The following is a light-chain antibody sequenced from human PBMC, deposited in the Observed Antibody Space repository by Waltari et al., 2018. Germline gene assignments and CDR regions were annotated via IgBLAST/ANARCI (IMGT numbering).Light chain of an antibody. CDR3: MFWPSSVWV. CDR1: SDINVGDFN. V-gene: IGLV5-37*01. CDR2: YKSDSEK. Sequence: QPVLTQPPSSSASPGESARLTCTLPSDINVGDFNIYWYQQKPGSPPRFLLYYKSDSEKAQGSGVPSGFSGSNDGSGNAGSLLIAGLQSEDEADYDGMFWPSSVWVVGGGTKLTVL. J-gene: IGLJ3*02.